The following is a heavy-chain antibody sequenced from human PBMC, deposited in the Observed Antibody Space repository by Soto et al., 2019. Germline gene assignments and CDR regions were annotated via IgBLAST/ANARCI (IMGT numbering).Heavy chain of an antibody. CDR2: ISYDGSNK. J-gene: IGHJ4*02. CDR1: GFTFSSYG. V-gene: IGHV3-30*18. D-gene: IGHD6-25*01. Sequence: QVQLVESGGGVVQPGRSLRLSCAASGFTFSSYGMHWVRQAPGKGLERVAVISYDGSNKYYADSVKGRFTISRDNSKNTLYLQMNSLRAEDTAVYYCAKGAAAATFDYWGQGTLVTVSS. CDR3: AKGAAAATFDY.